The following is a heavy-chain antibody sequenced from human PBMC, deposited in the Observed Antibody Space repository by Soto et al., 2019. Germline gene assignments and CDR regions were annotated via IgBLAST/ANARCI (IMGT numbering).Heavy chain of an antibody. CDR3: ARTVAIYGHYEYSYYYYYMDV. CDR1: GFSLSNARMG. J-gene: IGHJ6*03. CDR2: IFSNDEK. Sequence: QVTLKESGPVLVKPTETLTLTCTVSGFSLSNARMGVSWIRQPPGKALEWLAHIFSNDEKSYSTSLKSRLTISKDTAASQVVLTMTNMDPVDTATHFCARTVAIYGHYEYSYYYYYMDVWGKGTTVTVSS. D-gene: IGHD4-17*01. V-gene: IGHV2-26*01.